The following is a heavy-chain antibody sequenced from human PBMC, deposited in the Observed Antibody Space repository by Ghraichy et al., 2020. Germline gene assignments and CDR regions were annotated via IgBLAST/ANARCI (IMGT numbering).Heavy chain of an antibody. CDR3: ARVGGASYYGYFFDY. J-gene: IGHJ4*02. CDR2: IKHDGSDK. V-gene: IGHV3-7*03. Sequence: GGSLRLSCAASGFTFSSYWMSWVRQAPGKGLEWVANIKHDGSDKYYMDSMRGRFTISRDNAKNSLFLQINNLRAEDTAVYYCARVGGASYYGYFFDYWGRGTPVTVSS. CDR1: GFTFSSYW. D-gene: IGHD1-26*01.